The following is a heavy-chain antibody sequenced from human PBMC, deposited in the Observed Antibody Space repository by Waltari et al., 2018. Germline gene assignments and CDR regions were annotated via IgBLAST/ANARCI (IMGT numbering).Heavy chain of an antibody. J-gene: IGHJ4*02. CDR3: ARGCWSLDN. CDR1: GGSISNYY. D-gene: IGHD6-13*01. V-gene: IGHV4-59*01. Sequence: QVQLQESGPGLVKPSETLSLICSVSGGSISNYYWTWVRQFPGKGLEWIGYIHYTGNTNYNPSLTSRLTISVDTSKNQFSLNLNSVTAADTAVYYCARGCWSLDNWGRGTLVTVSS. CDR2: IHYTGNT.